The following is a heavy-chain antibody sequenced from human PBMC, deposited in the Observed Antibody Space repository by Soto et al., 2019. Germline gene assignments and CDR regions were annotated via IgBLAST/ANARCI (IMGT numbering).Heavy chain of an antibody. Sequence: SETLSLTCSFSCVSIINSYWSWIRQPAGKGLEWLGRIYVSGNTNYNPSLKGRVTLSIDTSKNQLSLKLRSVTAADTAVYYCARDRGVGAATNWFDPWGQGSLVTVSS. CDR3: ARDRGVGAATNWFDP. D-gene: IGHD1-26*01. V-gene: IGHV4-4*07. J-gene: IGHJ5*02. CDR2: IYVSGNT. CDR1: CVSIINSY.